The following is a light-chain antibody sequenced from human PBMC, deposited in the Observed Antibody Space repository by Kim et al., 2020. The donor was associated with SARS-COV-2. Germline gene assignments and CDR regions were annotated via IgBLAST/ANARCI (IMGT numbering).Light chain of an antibody. CDR2: GAS. CDR3: HQYNNWPLT. V-gene: IGKV3-15*01. CDR1: QSVSSN. J-gene: IGKJ4*01. Sequence: MSPGERATLSCRASQSVSSNLAWYQQKPGQAPRLLIYGASTRATGIPARFSGSGSGTQFTLTISSLQSEDFAVYYCHQYNNWPLTFGGGTKVEIK.